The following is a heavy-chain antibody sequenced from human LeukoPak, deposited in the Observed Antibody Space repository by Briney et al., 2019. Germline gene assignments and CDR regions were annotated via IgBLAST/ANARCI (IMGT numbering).Heavy chain of an antibody. CDR3: ATADKWEPLDY. D-gene: IGHD1-26*01. V-gene: IGHV1-24*01. Sequence: GASVKVSCKVSGASLSETSIHWVRQAPGQWLEWMGGFDPEDGESIFAQRLQGRFSMTEDTSTDTAYMELRSLRPEDTAVYYCATADKWEPLDYWGQGTLVTVSS. CDR1: GASLSETS. CDR2: FDPEDGES. J-gene: IGHJ4*02.